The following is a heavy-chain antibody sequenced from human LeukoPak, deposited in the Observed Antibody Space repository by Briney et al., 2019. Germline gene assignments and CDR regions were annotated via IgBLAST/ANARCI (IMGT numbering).Heavy chain of an antibody. CDR1: GGSFSGYY. CDR3: ASRVSRRRGLRALYYFDY. Sequence: SETLSLTCAVYGGSFSGYYWSWIRQPPGKGLEWIGEINHSGSTNYNPSLKSRVTISVDTSKNQFSLKLSSVTAADTAVYYCASRVSRRRGLRALYYFDYWGQGTLVTVSS. D-gene: IGHD6-6*01. CDR2: INHSGST. J-gene: IGHJ4*02. V-gene: IGHV4-34*01.